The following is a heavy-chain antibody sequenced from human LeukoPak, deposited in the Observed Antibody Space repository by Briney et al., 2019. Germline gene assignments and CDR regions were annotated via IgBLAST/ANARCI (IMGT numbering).Heavy chain of an antibody. J-gene: IGHJ4*02. CDR1: GGSISSGGYS. CDR3: ARVGYGDYGFDY. Sequence: SETLSLTCAVSGGSISSGGYSWSLIRQPPGKGLEWIGYIYHSGSTYYNPSLKSRVTISVDRSKNQFSLKLSSVTAADTAVYYCARVGYGDYGFDYWGQGTLVTVSS. D-gene: IGHD4-17*01. CDR2: IYHSGST. V-gene: IGHV4-30-2*01.